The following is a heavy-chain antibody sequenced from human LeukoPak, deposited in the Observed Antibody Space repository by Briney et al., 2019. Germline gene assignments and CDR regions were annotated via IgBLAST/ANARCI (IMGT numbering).Heavy chain of an antibody. CDR1: GFNFNSYW. CDR3: ARARYGSGGYFFDF. V-gene: IGHV3-7*04. J-gene: IGHJ4*02. CDR2: IKQDGSEI. D-gene: IGHD3-10*01. Sequence: PGGSLRLSCAASGFNFNSYWMSWVRQAPGKGLECVAIIKQDGSEISFVDSVKGRFTISRDNAKGSLYLQMNSLRGEDTAVYYCARARYGSGGYFFDFWGQGTLVTVSS.